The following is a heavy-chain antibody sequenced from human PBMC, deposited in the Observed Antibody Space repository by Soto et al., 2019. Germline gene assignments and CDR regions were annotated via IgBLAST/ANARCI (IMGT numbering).Heavy chain of an antibody. V-gene: IGHV4-31*03. J-gene: IGHJ2*01. CDR1: GGSISSGGYY. D-gene: IGHD4-17*01. CDR3: ARAINDSGDFGVGWYFDL. Sequence: QVQLQESGPGLVKPSQTLSLTCTVSGGSISSGGYYWSWIRQHPGKGLEWIGYIYYSGSTYYNPSLTGRVTISVDTSKKQFSLKLSSVTAADTAVYYCARAINDSGDFGVGWYFDLWGRGTLVTVSS. CDR2: IYYSGST.